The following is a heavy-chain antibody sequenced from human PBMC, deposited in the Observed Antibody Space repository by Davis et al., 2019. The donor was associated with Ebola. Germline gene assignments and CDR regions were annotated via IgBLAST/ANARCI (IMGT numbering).Heavy chain of an antibody. V-gene: IGHV4-31*03. D-gene: IGHD5-18*01. CDR3: ARVDSQGRGHTATFDY. J-gene: IGHJ4*02. CDR2: IYYSGNT. CDR1: GGSISSGGYY. Sequence: LRLSCTVSGGSISSGGYYWSWIRQHPGKGLEWIGYIYYSGNTYYNPSLKSRVTISVDTSKNQFSLKLSSVTAADTAVYYCARVDSQGRGHTATFDYWGQGTLVTVSS.